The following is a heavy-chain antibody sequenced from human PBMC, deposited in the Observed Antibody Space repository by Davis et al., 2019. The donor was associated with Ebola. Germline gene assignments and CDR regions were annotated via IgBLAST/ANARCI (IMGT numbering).Heavy chain of an antibody. J-gene: IGHJ6*04. V-gene: IGHV4-39*07. CDR1: GGSISSSSYY. CDR3: ARDRWEYSSSWYGMDV. CDR2: IYYSGST. Sequence: MPSETLSLTCTVSGGSISSSSYYWGWIRQPPGKGLEWIGSIYYSGSTYYNPSLKSRVTISVDKSKNQFSLKLSSVTAADTAVYYCARDRWEYSSSWYGMDVWGKGTTVTVSS. D-gene: IGHD6-13*01.